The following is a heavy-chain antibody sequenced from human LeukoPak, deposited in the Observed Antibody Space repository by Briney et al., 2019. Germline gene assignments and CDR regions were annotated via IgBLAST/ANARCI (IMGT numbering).Heavy chain of an antibody. CDR3: GRGPGYRSDY. J-gene: IGHJ4*02. CDR2: INRDGSEK. CDR1: GLTFNTYW. D-gene: IGHD5-12*01. Sequence: PGGCLRLSCAASGLTFNTYWMTWVRQAPGKGREWVGNINRDGSEKNYVGSVRGRFTISRDNTKNSLYLQMNSLTVEDTAVYYCGRGPGYRSDYWGQGTLVTVSS. V-gene: IGHV3-7*05.